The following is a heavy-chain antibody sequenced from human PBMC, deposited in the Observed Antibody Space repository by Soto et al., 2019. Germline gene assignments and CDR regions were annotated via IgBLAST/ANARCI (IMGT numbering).Heavy chain of an antibody. CDR1: GFTFSSYA. CDR3: ARSSLLLWSGDDAFDI. J-gene: IGHJ3*02. D-gene: IGHD3-10*01. CDR2: ITYDGSNK. Sequence: QVQLVESGGGVVQPGRSLRLSCAASGFTFSSYAMHWVRQAPGKGLEWVAVITYDGSNKYYADSVKGRFTISRDNSKNTLYLQMNSIRAEDTAVYNCARSSLLLWSGDDAFDIWGQGTMVTVSS. V-gene: IGHV3-30-3*01.